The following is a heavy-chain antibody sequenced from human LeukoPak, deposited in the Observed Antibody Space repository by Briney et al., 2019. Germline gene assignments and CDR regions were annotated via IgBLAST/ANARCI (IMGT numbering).Heavy chain of an antibody. CDR2: ARDRAYGGAT. CDR1: GFTIGYYA. J-gene: IGHJ4*02. V-gene: IGHV3-49*04. CDR3: SRGSIENGSGWYIDY. Sequence: GGSLRLSCSTSGFTIGYYALAWVRQAPGKGLEWVGFARDRAYGGATEYAASAKGRFSISRDDSRNIAYLQMSGLQTDDTAVYYCSRGSIENGSGWYIDYWGQGTLVTVSS. D-gene: IGHD6-19*01.